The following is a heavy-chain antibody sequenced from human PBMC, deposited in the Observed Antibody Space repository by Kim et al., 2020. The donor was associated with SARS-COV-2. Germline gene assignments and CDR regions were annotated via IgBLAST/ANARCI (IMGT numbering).Heavy chain of an antibody. V-gene: IGHV1-46*01. D-gene: IGHD1-26*01. CDR2: INPSGGST. CDR1: GYTFTSYY. CDR3: AREGGELPRLLAFDI. Sequence: ASVKVSCKASGYTFTSYYMHWVRQAPGQGLEWMGIINPSGGSTSYAQKFQGRVTMTRDTSTSTVYMELSSLRSEDTAVYYCAREGGELPRLLAFDIWGQGTMVTVSS. J-gene: IGHJ3*02.